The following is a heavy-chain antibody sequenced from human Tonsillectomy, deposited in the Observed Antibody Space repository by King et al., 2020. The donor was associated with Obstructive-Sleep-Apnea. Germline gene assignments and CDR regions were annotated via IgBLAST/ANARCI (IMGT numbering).Heavy chain of an antibody. CDR2: SFVSGSST. CDR1: GFTFRSYA. J-gene: IGHJ6*02. Sequence: VQLVESGGGLVQPGGSLRLSCVASGFTFRSYALGWVRQAPERGLEWVSGSFVSGSSTHYADSVKGRVTISRDNSKNTLYLQMSSLRAEDTAVYYCARLDTSSTQGSRNHYYYYGMDVWGQGTTVTVSS. D-gene: IGHD5-18*01. CDR3: ARLDTSSTQGSRNHYYYYGMDV. V-gene: IGHV3-23*04.